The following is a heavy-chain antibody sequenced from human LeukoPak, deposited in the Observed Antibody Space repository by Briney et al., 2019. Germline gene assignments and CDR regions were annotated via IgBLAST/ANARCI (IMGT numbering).Heavy chain of an antibody. J-gene: IGHJ3*02. V-gene: IGHV4-34*01. CDR1: GGSFSGYY. CDR2: INHSGST. D-gene: IGHD3-22*01. CDR3: ARAGKTDSSGYYSDAFDI. Sequence: SETLSLTCAVYGGSFSGYYWSWIRQPPGKGLEWIGEINHSGSTNYNPSLKSRVTISVDTSKNQFSLKLSSVTAADTAVYYCARAGKTDSSGYYSDAFDIWGQGTMVTVSS.